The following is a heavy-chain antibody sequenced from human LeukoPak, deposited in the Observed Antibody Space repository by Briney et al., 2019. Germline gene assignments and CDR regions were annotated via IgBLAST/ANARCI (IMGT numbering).Heavy chain of an antibody. Sequence: RASVTVSCKASGGTFSSYAISWVRQAPGQGLEWMGGIIPIFGTANYAQKFQGRVTITADESTSTAYMELSSLRSEDTAVYYCARDNPHCSGGSCYSGLDYWGQGTLVTVSS. D-gene: IGHD2-15*01. CDR1: GGTFSSYA. J-gene: IGHJ4*02. V-gene: IGHV1-69*13. CDR2: IIPIFGTA. CDR3: ARDNPHCSGGSCYSGLDY.